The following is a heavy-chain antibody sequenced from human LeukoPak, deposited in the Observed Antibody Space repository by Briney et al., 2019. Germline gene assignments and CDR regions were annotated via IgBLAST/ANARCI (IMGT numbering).Heavy chain of an antibody. D-gene: IGHD4-23*01. V-gene: IGHV4-61*02. CDR1: GGSISSGSYY. Sequence: SQTLSLTCTVSGGSISSGSYYWRWIRQPAGRGLEWIVRIYTSGSTNYNPSLKSRVTISVNTSKNQFSLKLSSVTAADTAVYYCAREVVTGHYYYYYGMDVWGQGTTVTVSS. CDR3: AREVVTGHYYYYYGMDV. CDR2: IYTSGST. J-gene: IGHJ6*02.